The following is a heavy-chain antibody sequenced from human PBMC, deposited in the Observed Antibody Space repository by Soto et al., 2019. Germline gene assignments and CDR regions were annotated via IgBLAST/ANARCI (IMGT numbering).Heavy chain of an antibody. V-gene: IGHV4-39*01. D-gene: IGHD3-22*01. J-gene: IGHJ6*02. CDR3: ASDYSGYSADPEYYGVEV. CDR1: WLRHPYELL. Sequence: PSENPVPHLLCLWWLRHPYELLLGLDPPAPRRGLEWIGNVYYSGSTNYNPSLKSRVTISVDTSKNQFSLSLKSVTAADTAVYYCASDYSGYSADPEYYGVEVWGQGTTVTVSS. CDR2: VYYSGST.